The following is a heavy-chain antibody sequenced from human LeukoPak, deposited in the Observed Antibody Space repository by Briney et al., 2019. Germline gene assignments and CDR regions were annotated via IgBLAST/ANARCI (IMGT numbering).Heavy chain of an antibody. V-gene: IGHV3-11*01. Sequence: GGSLRLSCAASGFTFSDYYMSWIRQAPGKGLEWVSYISSSGSTIYYADSVKGRFTISRDNAKNSLYLQMNSLRAEDTAVYYCARENPAYYYDSSGYDYFDYWGQGTLVTVSS. J-gene: IGHJ4*02. CDR3: ARENPAYYYDSSGYDYFDY. D-gene: IGHD3-22*01. CDR2: ISSSGSTI. CDR1: GFTFSDYY.